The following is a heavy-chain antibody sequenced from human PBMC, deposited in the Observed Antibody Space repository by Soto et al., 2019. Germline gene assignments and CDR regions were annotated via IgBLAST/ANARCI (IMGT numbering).Heavy chain of an antibody. CDR1: GYSFTSLD. V-gene: IGHV1-8*01. CDR2: MEPSTGRT. CDR3: ARGVSAGVDY. J-gene: IGHJ4*02. Sequence: RASVKVSCKASGYSFTSLDINWVRQTAGQGLEWMGWMEPSTGRTGYTQKFQGRVTMTRDNSINTAYMELTTLTSDDTAFYYCARGVSAGVDYWGQGTLVTVSS. D-gene: IGHD1-26*01.